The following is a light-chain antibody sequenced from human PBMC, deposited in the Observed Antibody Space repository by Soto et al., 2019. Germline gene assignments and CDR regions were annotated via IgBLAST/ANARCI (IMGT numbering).Light chain of an antibody. CDR3: QQRTS. CDR2: DAS. V-gene: IGKV3-11*01. CDR1: QSVSSY. J-gene: IGKJ4*01. Sequence: EIVLTQSPATLSLSPGERATLSCRVSQSVSSYLAWYQQKPGQAPRLLIYDASNRATGIPARFSGSGSGTDFTLTISSLEPEDFAVYYCQQRTSFGGGTKVEIK.